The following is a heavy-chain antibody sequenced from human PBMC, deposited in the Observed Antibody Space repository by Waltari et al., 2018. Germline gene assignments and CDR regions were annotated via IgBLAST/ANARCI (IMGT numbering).Heavy chain of an antibody. CDR3: ARHSVGAPRFDY. D-gene: IGHD1-26*01. J-gene: IGHJ4*02. Sequence: QLQLQESGPGLVKPSETLSLTCTVSGGSISSSSYYWGWIRQPPGKGLEWIRSIYYSGSTYYNPSLKSRVTISVDTSKIQFSLKLSSVTAADTAVYYCARHSVGAPRFDYWGQGTLVTVSS. V-gene: IGHV4-39*01. CDR1: GGSISSSSYY. CDR2: IYYSGST.